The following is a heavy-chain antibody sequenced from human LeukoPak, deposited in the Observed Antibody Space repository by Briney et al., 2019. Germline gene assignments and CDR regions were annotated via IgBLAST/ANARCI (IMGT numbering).Heavy chain of an antibody. D-gene: IGHD3-3*01. J-gene: IGHJ6*03. CDR1: GFTFSSYS. CDR2: ISSSSSYI. CDR3: ARDSRITVFGVDYYYMDV. Sequence: GGSLRLSCAASGFTFSSYSMNWVRQAPGKGLEWVSSISSSSSYIYYADSVKGRFTISRDNAKNSLYLQMNSLRAEDTAVYYCARDSRITVFGVDYYYMDVWGKGTTVTVSS. V-gene: IGHV3-21*01.